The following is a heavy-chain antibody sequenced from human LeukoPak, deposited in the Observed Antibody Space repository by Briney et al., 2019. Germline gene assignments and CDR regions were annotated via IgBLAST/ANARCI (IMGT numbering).Heavy chain of an antibody. CDR2: INHSGST. CDR3: ARAVHFDY. D-gene: IGHD3-10*01. V-gene: IGHV4-34*01. J-gene: IGHJ4*02. Sequence: PSETLSLTCAVYGGSFSGYYWSWIRQPPGKGLEWIGEINHSGSTNYNPSLKSRVTISVDTSKNQFSLKLSSVTAADTAVYYCARAVHFDYWGQGTLVTVSS. CDR1: GGSFSGYY.